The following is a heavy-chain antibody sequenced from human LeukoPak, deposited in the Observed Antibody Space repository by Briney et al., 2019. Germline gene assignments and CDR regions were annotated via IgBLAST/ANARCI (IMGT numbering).Heavy chain of an antibody. V-gene: IGHV1-2*04. J-gene: IGHJ6*02. CDR3: ARDGAGIAAAGTSYYYYYGMDV. Sequence: GASVTVSFKASGYTFTGYYMHWVRQAPGQGLEWMGWINPNSGGTNYAQKFQGWVTMTRDTSISTAYMELSRLRSDDTAVYYCARDGAGIAAAGTSYYYYYGMDVWGQGTTVTVSS. D-gene: IGHD6-13*01. CDR2: INPNSGGT. CDR1: GYTFTGYY.